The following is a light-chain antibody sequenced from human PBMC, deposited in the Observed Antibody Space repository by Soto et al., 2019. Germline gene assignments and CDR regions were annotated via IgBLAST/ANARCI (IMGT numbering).Light chain of an antibody. V-gene: IGKV3-20*01. CDR2: GAS. CDR3: QQYGSSPYT. J-gene: IGKJ2*01. CDR1: QSVSSDY. Sequence: EIVLTQSPGTLSLSPGERATLSCRASQSVSSDYLAWYQQKPGQAPRLLLYGASNRATAIPDRFSGSGSGTDFTLTISRLEPEDFVVYSCQQYGSSPYTFGQGTKLEI.